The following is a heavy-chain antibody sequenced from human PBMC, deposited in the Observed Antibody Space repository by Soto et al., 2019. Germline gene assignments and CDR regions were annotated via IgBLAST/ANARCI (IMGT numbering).Heavy chain of an antibody. V-gene: IGHV3-30*18. CDR2: ISYDGSNK. CDR1: GFTFSSYG. D-gene: IGHD3-3*01. J-gene: IGHJ6*04. Sequence: GGSLRLSCAASGFTFSSYGMHWVRQAPGKGLEWVAVISYDGSNKYYADSVKGRFTISRDNSKNTLYLQMNSLRAEDTAVYYCAKDVDFWGGPYYGMDVWGKGTTVTVSS. CDR3: AKDVDFWGGPYYGMDV.